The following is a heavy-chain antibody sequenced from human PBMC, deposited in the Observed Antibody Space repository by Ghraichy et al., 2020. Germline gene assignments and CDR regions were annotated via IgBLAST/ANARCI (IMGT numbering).Heavy chain of an antibody. CDR1: GGPINNYY. V-gene: IGHV4-4*09. CDR3: ARGIDQFKIKE. J-gene: IGHJ4*02. Sequence: SETLSPTCTVSGGPINNYYWNWIRQPPGERLEWIGCIHPSGTFHYNPSLQSRVTISPDTSNNRFSLELRSTTSADAAIYFCARGIDQFKIKEWGQGILVTVAS. D-gene: IGHD3-3*02. CDR2: IHPSGTF.